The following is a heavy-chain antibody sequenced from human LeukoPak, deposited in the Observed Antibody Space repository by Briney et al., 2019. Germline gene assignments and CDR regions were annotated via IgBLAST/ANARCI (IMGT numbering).Heavy chain of an antibody. J-gene: IGHJ6*02. V-gene: IGHV3-30-3*01. D-gene: IGHD2-2*01. Sequence: GRSLRLSCAASGFTFSSYAMHWVRQAPGMGLEGVAVISYDGSNKYYADSVKGRFTISRDNSKNTLYLQMNSLRAEDTAVYYCAGSSTSCYLSCYYYGMDVWGQGTTVTVSS. CDR3: AGSSTSCYLSCYYYGMDV. CDR2: ISYDGSNK. CDR1: GFTFSSYA.